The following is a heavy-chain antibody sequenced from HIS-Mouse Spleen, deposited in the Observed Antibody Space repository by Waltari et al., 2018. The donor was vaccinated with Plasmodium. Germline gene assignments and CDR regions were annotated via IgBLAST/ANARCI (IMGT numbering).Heavy chain of an antibody. CDR2: IKQDGSEK. D-gene: IGHD6-13*01. J-gene: IGHJ2*01. V-gene: IGHV3-7*01. CDR3: ASSWYWYFDL. Sequence: EVQLVESGGGLVQPGGSLRLSCASSGFTFSSYWVGRVGQAPGKGLEWVANIKQDGSEKYYVDSVKGRFTISRDNAKNSLYLQMNSLRAEDTAVYYCASSWYWYFDLWGRGTLVTVSS. CDR1: GFTFSSYW.